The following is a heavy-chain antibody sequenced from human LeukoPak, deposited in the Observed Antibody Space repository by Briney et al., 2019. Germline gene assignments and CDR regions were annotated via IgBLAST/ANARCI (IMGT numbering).Heavy chain of an antibody. CDR1: GYTFTDNA. CDR3: GRGGSSGVDY. J-gene: IGHJ4*02. CDR2: IRTDNGDT. D-gene: IGHD2-15*01. Sequence: ASVKVSCKTSGYTFTDNALHWVRQAPGQRLDWMGWIRTDNGDTKYSQKFQGRVTLTRDTSASTVYVELNSLGSEDTAVYYCGRGGSSGVDYWGQGTLVTVSS. V-gene: IGHV1-3*04.